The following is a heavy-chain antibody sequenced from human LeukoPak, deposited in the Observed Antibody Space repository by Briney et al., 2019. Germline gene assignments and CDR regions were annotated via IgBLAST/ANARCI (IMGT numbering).Heavy chain of an antibody. CDR1: GYTITDYG. CDR2: ISVSGDTK. CDR3: AQGYSSGWYPY. D-gene: IGHD6-19*01. V-gene: IGHV3-23*01. Sequence: GGCLRLSCAVSGYTITDYGVSCVPQAPGRGLEWVSAISVSGDTKYYADSVKGRFIISRDNSRNTLYLQINSLRAEDTALYYCAQGYSSGWYPYWGQGTLVTVSS. J-gene: IGHJ4*02.